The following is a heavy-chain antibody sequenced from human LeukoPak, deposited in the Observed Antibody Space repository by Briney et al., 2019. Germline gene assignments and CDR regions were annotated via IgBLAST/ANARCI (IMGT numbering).Heavy chain of an antibody. CDR2: ISYSGTT. Sequence: SETLSLTCTVSGASISSYFWSWIRQPPGRGLEWIGYISYSGTTNFSPSLKSRVTISVDTSKSQFSLKLSSVTAADTAVYYCARAPSNSGYNWFDPWGQGTLVTVSS. CDR3: ARAPSNSGYNWFDP. J-gene: IGHJ5*02. D-gene: IGHD2-2*03. CDR1: GASISSYF. V-gene: IGHV4-59*01.